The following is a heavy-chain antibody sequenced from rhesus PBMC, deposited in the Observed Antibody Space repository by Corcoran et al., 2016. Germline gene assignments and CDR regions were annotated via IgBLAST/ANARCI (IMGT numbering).Heavy chain of an antibody. CDR3: SREPPGDFGFDY. CDR2: ISESGGTT. J-gene: IGHJ4*01. D-gene: IGHD4-29*01. CDR1: GFTFSNYF. Sequence: EVQLVESGGDLVKPGGSLRLSCVASGFTFSNYFMHWVRKAPGEGLELVSFISESGGTTHYADSVKGRFTISRDNAKNSLFLEMNSLRAEDSAVYFCSREPPGDFGFDYWGQGVLVAVSS. V-gene: IGHV3-100*01.